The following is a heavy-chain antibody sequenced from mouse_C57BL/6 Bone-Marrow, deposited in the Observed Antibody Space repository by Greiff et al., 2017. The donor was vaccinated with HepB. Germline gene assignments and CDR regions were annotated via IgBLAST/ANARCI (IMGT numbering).Heavy chain of an antibody. Sequence: EVQRVESGGGLVQPGGSLKLSCAASGFTFSDYYMYWVRQTPEKRLEWVAYISNGGGSTYYPDTVKGRFTISRDNAKNTLYLQMSRLKSEDTAMYYCARVITTVVATNWYFDVWGTGTTVTVSS. CDR2: ISNGGGST. V-gene: IGHV5-12*01. CDR3: ARVITTVVATNWYFDV. D-gene: IGHD1-1*01. J-gene: IGHJ1*03. CDR1: GFTFSDYY.